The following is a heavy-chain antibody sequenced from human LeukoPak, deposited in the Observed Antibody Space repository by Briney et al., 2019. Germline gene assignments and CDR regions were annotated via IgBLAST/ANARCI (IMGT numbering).Heavy chain of an antibody. J-gene: IGHJ4*02. V-gene: IGHV3-48*04. CDR3: ARDGGGHEWTYYFGY. D-gene: IGHD3-16*01. CDR1: GFIFTNYS. Sequence: GGSLRLSCAASGFIFTNYSMNWVRQAPGKGLEWVSYIRSSSSTIYYADSVKGRFTLSRDNTKNSLYLQMNSLRAEDTAVYYCARDGGGHEWTYYFGYWGQGTLVTVSS. CDR2: IRSSSSTI.